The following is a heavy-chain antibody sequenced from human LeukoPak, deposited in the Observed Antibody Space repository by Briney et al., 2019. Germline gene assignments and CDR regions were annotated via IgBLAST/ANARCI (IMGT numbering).Heavy chain of an antibody. D-gene: IGHD3-10*01. CDR3: AKDSGSGSYPAGGFDY. CDR2: ISWNSGSI. Sequence: GRSLRLFCAASGFTFDDYAMHWVRQAPGKGLEWVSGISWNSGSIGYADSVKGRFTISRDNAKNSLYLQMNSLRAEDMALYYCAKDSGSGSYPAGGFDYWGQGTLVTVSS. V-gene: IGHV3-9*03. J-gene: IGHJ4*02. CDR1: GFTFDDYA.